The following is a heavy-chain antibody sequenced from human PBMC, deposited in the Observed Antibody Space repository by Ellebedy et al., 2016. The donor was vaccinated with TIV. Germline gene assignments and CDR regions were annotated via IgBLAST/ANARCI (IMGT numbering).Heavy chain of an antibody. CDR1: GFTFSSYA. D-gene: IGHD3-10*01. CDR3: AHFLGNTMVRGVLTDLDY. CDR2: ISNDGSNE. V-gene: IGHV3-30-3*01. J-gene: IGHJ4*02. Sequence: GESLKISCEASGFTFSSYAMHWVRQAPGMGLEWVAVISNDGSNEYYADSAKGRLTISRDNSKDTFYLQVNSLRAEDTAVYYCAHFLGNTMVRGVLTDLDYWGQGALVTVSS.